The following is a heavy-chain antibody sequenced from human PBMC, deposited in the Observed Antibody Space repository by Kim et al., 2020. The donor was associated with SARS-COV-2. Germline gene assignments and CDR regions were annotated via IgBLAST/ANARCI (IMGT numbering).Heavy chain of an antibody. CDR1: GFTVSSNY. D-gene: IGHD1-7*01. CDR2: IYSGGST. CDR3: ARSKLELRGRGAFDI. J-gene: IGHJ3*02. V-gene: IGHV3-53*01. Sequence: GGSLRLSCAASGFTVSSNYMSWVRQAPGKGLEWVSVIYSGGSTYYADSVKGRFTISRDNSKNTLYLQMNSLRAEDTAVYYCARSKLELRGRGAFDIWGQGTMVTVSS.